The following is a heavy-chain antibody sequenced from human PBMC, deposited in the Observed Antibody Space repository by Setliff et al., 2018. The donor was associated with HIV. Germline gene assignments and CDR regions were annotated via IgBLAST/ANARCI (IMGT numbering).Heavy chain of an antibody. CDR1: GYTFTSYG. V-gene: IGHV1-18*01. J-gene: IGHJ3*02. CDR2: ISTHSVYSVNK. D-gene: IGHD1-1*01. Sequence: ASVKVSCKAFGYTFTSYGINWVRQAPGQGLEWMGWISTHSVYSVNKNYAQKFQGRVTLTTDTSTSTAYMDLRSLRSDDTAVYFCARENEGGAFDIWGQGTMVTVSS. CDR3: ARENEGGAFDI.